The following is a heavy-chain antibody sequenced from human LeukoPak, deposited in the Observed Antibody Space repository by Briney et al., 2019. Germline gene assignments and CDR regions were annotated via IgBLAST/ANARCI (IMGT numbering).Heavy chain of an antibody. D-gene: IGHD6-13*01. CDR2: IKSNTDGGTT. V-gene: IGHV3-15*01. CDR1: GFTFSKAW. J-gene: IGHJ6*03. Sequence: GGSLXLSCAASGFTFSKAWMTWVRQAPGKGLEXVGLIKSNTDGGTTDYAAPVKGRFTISRDDSKSTLYLQMNSLKTEDTAVYYCTMQQLVMSLYYYYMDVWGKGTTVTVSS. CDR3: TMQQLVMSLYYYYMDV.